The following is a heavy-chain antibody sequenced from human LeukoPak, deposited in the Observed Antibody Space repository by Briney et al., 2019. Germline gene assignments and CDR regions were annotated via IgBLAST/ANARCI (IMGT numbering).Heavy chain of an antibody. CDR3: VTYSQIVADSFAI. D-gene: IGHD2-15*01. J-gene: IGHJ3*02. CDR1: GFTSSSYW. CDR2: IKQDGTAK. Sequence: GGSLRLSCVASGFTSSSYWMSWVRQAPGKGLEWLANIKQDGTAKNYVDSVQGRFAISRDNAENSLYLQMNNLRAEDTAVYYCVTYSQIVADSFAIWGQGTMVTVSS. V-gene: IGHV3-7*01.